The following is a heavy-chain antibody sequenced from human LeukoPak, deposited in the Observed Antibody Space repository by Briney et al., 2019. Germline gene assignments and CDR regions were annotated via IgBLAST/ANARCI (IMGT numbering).Heavy chain of an antibody. J-gene: IGHJ3*02. D-gene: IGHD3-22*01. CDR3: TRDESPSDSSGYYDAFDI. V-gene: IGHV3-33*08. Sequence: GGSLRLSCAASGFRFSSFGMHWVRQAPGKGLDWVAVIWSDSSYIYYADSVKGRFTISRDNSKNTLYLQMNSLRAEDTAVYYCTRDESPSDSSGYYDAFDIWGQGTMVTVSS. CDR1: GFRFSSFG. CDR2: IWSDSSYI.